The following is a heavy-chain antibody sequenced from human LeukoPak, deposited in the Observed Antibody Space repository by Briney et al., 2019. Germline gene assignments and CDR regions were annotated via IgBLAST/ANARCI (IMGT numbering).Heavy chain of an antibody. CDR1: GFTFSSYS. CDR3: ARESYCSGGSCYSGRAFDI. J-gene: IGHJ3*02. CDR2: ISSSSSYI. V-gene: IGHV3-21*01. D-gene: IGHD2-15*01. Sequence: GGSLRLSCAASGFTFSSYSMNWVRQAPGKGLEWVSSISSSSSYIYYADSVKGRFTISRDNAKNSLYLQMNSLRAEDTAVYYCARESYCSGGSCYSGRAFDIWGQGTMVTVSS.